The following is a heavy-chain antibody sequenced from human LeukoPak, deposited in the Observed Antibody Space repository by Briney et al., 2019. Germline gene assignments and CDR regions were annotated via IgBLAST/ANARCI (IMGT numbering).Heavy chain of an antibody. J-gene: IGHJ3*02. Sequence: SETLSLTCAVYGGSFSGYYWSWIRQPPGKGLEWIGEINHSGGTNYNPSLKRRVPIQVDTSKNQFSLKLSSVTAADTAVYYCASAMIGVPDDAFDIWGQGTMVTVSS. D-gene: IGHD3-22*01. CDR2: INHSGGT. CDR1: GGSFSGYY. V-gene: IGHV4-34*01. CDR3: ASAMIGVPDDAFDI.